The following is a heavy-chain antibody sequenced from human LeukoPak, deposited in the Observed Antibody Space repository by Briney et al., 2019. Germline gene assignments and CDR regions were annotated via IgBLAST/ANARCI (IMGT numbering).Heavy chain of an antibody. Sequence: GASVKVSCTASGYTFTSYAMNWVRQAPGQGLEWMGWINTNTGNPTYAQGFTGRFVFSLDTSVSTAYLQISSLKAEDTAVYYCARESVVVVAATPVSVAFDIWGQGTMVTVSS. CDR1: GYTFTSYA. D-gene: IGHD2-15*01. J-gene: IGHJ3*02. V-gene: IGHV7-4-1*02. CDR2: INTNTGNP. CDR3: ARESVVVVAATPVSVAFDI.